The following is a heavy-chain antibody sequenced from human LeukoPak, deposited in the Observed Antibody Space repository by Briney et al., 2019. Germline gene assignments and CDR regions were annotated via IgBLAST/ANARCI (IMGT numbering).Heavy chain of an antibody. J-gene: IGHJ4*02. V-gene: IGHV4-34*01. CDR3: ARGLTMVRGVSGGFDY. Sequence: SEILSLTCAVYGGSFSGYYWSWIRQPPGKGLEWIGEINHSGSTNYNPSLKSRVTISVDTSKNQFSLKLSSVTAADTAVYYCARGLTMVRGVSGGFDYWGQGTLVTVSS. D-gene: IGHD3-10*01. CDR2: INHSGST. CDR1: GGSFSGYY.